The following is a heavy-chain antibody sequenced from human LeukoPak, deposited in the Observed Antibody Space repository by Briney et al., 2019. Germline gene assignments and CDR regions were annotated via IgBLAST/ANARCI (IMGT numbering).Heavy chain of an antibody. V-gene: IGHV3-21*04. J-gene: IGHJ4*02. CDR1: GFTFSGSA. CDR2: ISYTGTYI. D-gene: IGHD1-26*01. Sequence: PGGSLRLSCAASGFTFSGSAMHWVRQASGKGLEWVSSISYTGTYIYYADSVKGRFTISRDNAQNSLYLQMNSLRAEDTAIYYCVRDRGTYRPIDYWGQGTLVTVSS. CDR3: VRDRGTYRPIDY.